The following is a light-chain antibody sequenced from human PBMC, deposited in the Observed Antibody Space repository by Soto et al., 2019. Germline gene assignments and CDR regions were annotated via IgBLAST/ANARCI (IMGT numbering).Light chain of an antibody. CDR1: NTDIGVYDY. Sequence: QSVLTQPASVSGSPGQSITISCTGTNTDIGVYDYVSWYQQHPGKAPKVIIYEVTNRPSGVSNRFSGSKSGDTASLTISGLQSEDEADYYCSSYTTSATLVFGGGTKATVL. V-gene: IGLV2-14*01. CDR3: SSYTTSATLV. CDR2: EVT. J-gene: IGLJ3*02.